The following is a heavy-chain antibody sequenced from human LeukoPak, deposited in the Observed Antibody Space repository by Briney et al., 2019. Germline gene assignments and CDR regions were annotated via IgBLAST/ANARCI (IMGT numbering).Heavy chain of an antibody. Sequence: ASVKVSCKVSGYTLTELSMHWVRQAPGKGLEWMGGFDPEDGETIYAQKFQGRVTMTEDTSTDTAYMELSSLRSEDTAVYYCATGFIMITFGGVIVTSDYWGRGTLVAVSS. J-gene: IGHJ4*02. CDR3: ATGFIMITFGGVIVTSDY. D-gene: IGHD3-16*02. CDR1: GYTLTELS. V-gene: IGHV1-24*01. CDR2: FDPEDGET.